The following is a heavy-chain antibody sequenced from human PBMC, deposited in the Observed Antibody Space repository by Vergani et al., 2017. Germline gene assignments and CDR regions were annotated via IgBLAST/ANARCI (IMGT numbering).Heavy chain of an antibody. CDR3: ARDDWELLPEGY. CDR1: GYTFTTYA. CDR2: INTDNGNP. Sequence: QVQLVQSGAEVKKPGASVKVXCKASGYTFTTYAMHWVRQTPGQRLEWMGWINTDNGNPKYSQKFQNRVTITRDTSASTVYMEVSSLRYEDTAVYYCARDDWELLPEGYWGQGTLVTVSS. J-gene: IGHJ4*02. V-gene: IGHV1-3*04. D-gene: IGHD1-26*01.